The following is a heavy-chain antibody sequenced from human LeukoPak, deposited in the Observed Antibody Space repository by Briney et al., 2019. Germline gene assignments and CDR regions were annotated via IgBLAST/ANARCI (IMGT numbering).Heavy chain of an antibody. D-gene: IGHD3-3*01. CDR2: ISSSGSTI. Sequence: GGSLRLSCAASGFTFSDYYMSWIRQAPGKGLEWVSYISSSGSTIYYADSVKGRFTISRDNAKNSLYLQMNSLRAEDTAVYYCARAYYDFWSGYWAAYDYWGQGTLVTVSS. V-gene: IGHV3-11*04. CDR3: ARAYYDFWSGYWAAYDY. J-gene: IGHJ4*02. CDR1: GFTFSDYY.